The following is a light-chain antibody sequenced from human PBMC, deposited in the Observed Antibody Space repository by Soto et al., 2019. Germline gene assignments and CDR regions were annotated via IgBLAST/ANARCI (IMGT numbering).Light chain of an antibody. CDR3: SSYTTSNTWV. J-gene: IGLJ3*02. Sequence: QSVLTQPASVSGSPGQSITISCTGTSSDVGGYKYVSWHQQHPGKAPKLMIYDVNNRPSGVSNRFSGSKSGNTASLTISGLQAEDEADYYCSSYTTSNTWVFGGGTKLTVL. V-gene: IGLV2-14*03. CDR2: DVN. CDR1: SSDVGGYKY.